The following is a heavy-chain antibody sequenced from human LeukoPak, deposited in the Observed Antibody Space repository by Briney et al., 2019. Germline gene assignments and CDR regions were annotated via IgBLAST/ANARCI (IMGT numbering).Heavy chain of an antibody. CDR1: GGSFSGYY. CDR2: INHSGST. D-gene: IGHD2-8*01. Sequence: PSETLSLTCAVYGGSFSGYYWSWIRQPPGKGLVWIGEINHSGSTNYNPSLKSRVTISVDTSKNQFSLKLSSVTAADTAVYYCARDAYYCTNGVCVPSYFDYWGQGTLVTVSS. CDR3: ARDAYYCTNGVCVPSYFDY. J-gene: IGHJ4*02. V-gene: IGHV4-34*01.